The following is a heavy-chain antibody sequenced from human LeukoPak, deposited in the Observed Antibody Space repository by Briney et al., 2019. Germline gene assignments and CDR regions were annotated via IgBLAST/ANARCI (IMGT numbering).Heavy chain of an antibody. CDR3: ARGYCSGGSCYSFDY. J-gene: IGHJ4*02. CDR1: GGSVSSGSYY. CDR2: IYHSGSA. D-gene: IGHD2-15*01. V-gene: IGHV4-30-2*01. Sequence: SETLSLTCTVSGGSVSSGSYYWSWIRQPPGRGLEWIGYIYHSGSAYYNPSLKSRVTISVDRSKNQFSLKLSSVTAADTAVYYCARGYCSGGSCYSFDYWGQGTLVTVSS.